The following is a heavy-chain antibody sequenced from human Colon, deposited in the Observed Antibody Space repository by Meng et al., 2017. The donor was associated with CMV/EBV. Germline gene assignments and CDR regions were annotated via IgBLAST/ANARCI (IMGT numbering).Heavy chain of an antibody. D-gene: IGHD3-10*01. CDR3: VRDPSGYYYSPGTSPLS. CDR1: GFTFSGYW. CDR2: ISHEGSRT. J-gene: IGHJ6*02. V-gene: IGHV3-74*03. Sequence: GGSLRLSCTGSGFTFSGYWMHWVRQAPEKGLMWVARISHEGSRTMYADSMKGRFTVSRDNARNALYLQMSSLRDDDTAVYYCVRDPSGYYYSPGTSPLSWGQGTTVTVSS.